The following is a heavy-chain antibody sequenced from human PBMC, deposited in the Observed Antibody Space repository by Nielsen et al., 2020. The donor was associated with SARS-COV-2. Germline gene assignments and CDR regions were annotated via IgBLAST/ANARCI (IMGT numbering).Heavy chain of an antibody. Sequence: GESLKISCAASGFTFSSYAMSWVRQAPGKGLEWVSGISSSSSYIYYADSVKGRFTISRDNSNSTLYLQMNSLRAEDTAVYYCAKTPYYDILTGLSWFDPWGQGTLVTVSS. D-gene: IGHD3-9*01. CDR3: AKTPYYDILTGLSWFDP. V-gene: IGHV3-23*01. CDR1: GFTFSSYA. CDR2: ISSSSSYI. J-gene: IGHJ5*02.